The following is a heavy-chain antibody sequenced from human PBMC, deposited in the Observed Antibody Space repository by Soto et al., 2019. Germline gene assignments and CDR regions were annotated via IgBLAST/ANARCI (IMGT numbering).Heavy chain of an antibody. D-gene: IGHD2-21*02. Sequence: EVQLLESGGGFVQPGGSLRLSCAATGFTFSVYAMTWVRQAPGKGLEGVSPVTPNGGSTYSADSVKGRFTISRDSSKNTLVLQMNSLRAEDTAVYYCASLGVGDWANYYYYYGMDVWGQGTTVTVSS. CDR1: GFTFSVYA. CDR2: VTPNGGST. V-gene: IGHV3-23*01. CDR3: ASLGVGDWANYYYYYGMDV. J-gene: IGHJ6*02.